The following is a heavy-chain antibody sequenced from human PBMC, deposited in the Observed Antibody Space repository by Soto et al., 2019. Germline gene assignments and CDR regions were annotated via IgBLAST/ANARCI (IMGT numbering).Heavy chain of an antibody. CDR1: GFPFSTYA. CDR3: AKNWDTTFSSSSH. CDR2: ISGSGGST. J-gene: IGHJ4*02. D-gene: IGHD6-6*01. Sequence: EAQLLESGGGLVQPGGSLRLSCAASGFPFSTYAMTWVRQAPGKGLEWVSAISGSGGSTYYADSVKGRFTISRDKSKNTLFLQMNSLRAEDTAVYYCAKNWDTTFSSSSHWGQGTLVTVSS. V-gene: IGHV3-23*01.